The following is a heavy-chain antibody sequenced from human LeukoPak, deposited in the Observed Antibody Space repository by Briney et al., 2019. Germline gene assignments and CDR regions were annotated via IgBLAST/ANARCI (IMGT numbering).Heavy chain of an antibody. CDR1: GGTFSSYA. CDR2: IIPIFGTA. Sequence: GASVKVSCKASGGTFSSYAVSWVRQAPGQGLEWMGGIIPIFGTANYAQKFQGRVTIPADESTSTAYMELSSLRSEDTAVYYCARGRAIVVVTVIEDYGMDVWGQGTTVTVSS. D-gene: IGHD2-21*02. J-gene: IGHJ6*02. V-gene: IGHV1-69*13. CDR3: ARGRAIVVVTVIEDYGMDV.